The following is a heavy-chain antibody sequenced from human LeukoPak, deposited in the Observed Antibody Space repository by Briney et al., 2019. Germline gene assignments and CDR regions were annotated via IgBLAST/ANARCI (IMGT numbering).Heavy chain of an antibody. CDR1: GYTFTDYH. CDR2: FDPEDGET. Sequence: GASVKVSCKASGYTFTDYHMHWVQQAPGKGLEWMGGFDPEDGETIYAQKFQGRVTMTEDTSTDTAYMELSSLRSEDTAVYYCATGRIVGANFDYWGQGTLVTVSS. V-gene: IGHV1-24*01. CDR3: ATGRIVGANFDY. D-gene: IGHD1-26*01. J-gene: IGHJ4*02.